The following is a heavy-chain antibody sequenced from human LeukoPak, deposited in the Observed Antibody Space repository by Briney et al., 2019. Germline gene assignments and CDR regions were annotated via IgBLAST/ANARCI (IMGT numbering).Heavy chain of an antibody. D-gene: IGHD6-13*01. J-gene: IGHJ4*02. CDR1: GYSISSGYY. Sequence: SETLSLTCSVSGYSISSGYYWAWIRQSPGKGLEWIGSIYYSGNTFHNPSLKSRVTISVDTSKNQFSLKLRSVTAADTAVYFCARDRDSSTWFSYFDYWGQGTLVTVSS. CDR3: ARDRDSSTWFSYFDY. V-gene: IGHV4-38-2*02. CDR2: IYYSGNT.